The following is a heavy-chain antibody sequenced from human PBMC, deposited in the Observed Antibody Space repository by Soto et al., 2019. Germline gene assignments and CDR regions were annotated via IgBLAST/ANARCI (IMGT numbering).Heavy chain of an antibody. CDR1: GFAISRGYY. CDR2: IYPSVSS. CDR3: AREKVGTTFFDN. V-gene: IGHV4-38-2*02. Sequence: TLSLTCSVSGFAISRGYYWSWVRQPPGKGLEWIGSIYPSVSSYHNPSLATRLRLSIDTSKNQFTLNLTSVTAADTALCFCAREKVGTTFFDNWGQGIQV. D-gene: IGHD1-1*01. J-gene: IGHJ4*02.